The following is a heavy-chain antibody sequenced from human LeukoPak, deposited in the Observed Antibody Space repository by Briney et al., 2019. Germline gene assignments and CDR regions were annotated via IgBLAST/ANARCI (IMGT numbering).Heavy chain of an antibody. J-gene: IGHJ4*02. V-gene: IGHV3-23*01. CDR2: ITGSGGNT. D-gene: IGHD4-17*01. Sequence: GGSLRLSCAASGFTFSSYAMHWVRQAPGKGLEWVSAITGSGGNTYYADSVKGRFTISRDNSKNTLYLQMNSLRAEDTAVYYCATYGDYEAYYFDYWGQGTLVTVSS. CDR1: GFTFSSYA. CDR3: ATYGDYEAYYFDY.